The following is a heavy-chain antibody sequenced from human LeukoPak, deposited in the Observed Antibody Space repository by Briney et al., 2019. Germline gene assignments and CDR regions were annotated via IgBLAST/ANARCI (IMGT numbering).Heavy chain of an antibody. V-gene: IGHV3-66*01. D-gene: IGHD6-19*01. CDR2: IYSGGST. Sequence: PGGSLRLSCAASGFTASSNYMSWVRQAPGKGLEWVSVIYSGGSTYYADSVKGRFTISRDNSKNTLYLQMNSLRAEDTAVYYCARDPDSSGPSGYWGQGTLVTVSS. J-gene: IGHJ4*02. CDR3: ARDPDSSGPSGY. CDR1: GFTASSNY.